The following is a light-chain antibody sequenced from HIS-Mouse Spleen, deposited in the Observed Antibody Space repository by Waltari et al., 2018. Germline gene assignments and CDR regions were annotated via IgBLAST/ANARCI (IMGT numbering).Light chain of an antibody. V-gene: IGKV1-8*01. CDR2: AAS. CDR3: QLYYRYLPIT. CDR1: QGISSY. J-gene: IGKJ5*01. Sequence: AIRMTQSPSSFSASTGDRVTITCRASQGISSYLAWYQQKPGKAPKLLIYAASTLQSGVPSRFSFSGSWTEFTLNISCLQSEDFATYYCQLYYRYLPITFGQGTRLEIK.